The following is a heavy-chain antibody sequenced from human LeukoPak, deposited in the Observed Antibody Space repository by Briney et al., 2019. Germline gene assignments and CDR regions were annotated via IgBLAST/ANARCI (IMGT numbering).Heavy chain of an antibody. D-gene: IGHD5-12*01. V-gene: IGHV3-30*03. CDR3: GRLMGGYDSYFYGMDV. CDR2: ISYDGSNK. CDR1: GFTFSSFG. J-gene: IGHJ6*02. Sequence: GGCLRLSCAASGFTFSSFGMHWVRQAPGKGLEWVAVISYDGSNKYYADSVKGRFTISRDNSQNTLYLQMNSLRPEDTAVYYCGRLMGGYDSYFYGMDVWGQGTTVTVSS.